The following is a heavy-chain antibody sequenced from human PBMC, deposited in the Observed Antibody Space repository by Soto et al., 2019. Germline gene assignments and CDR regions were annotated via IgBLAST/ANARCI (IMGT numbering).Heavy chain of an antibody. CDR1: GFSLSSTRMA. CDR2: IYWDDDK. V-gene: IGHV2-5*02. CDR3: AHILVAGFGDYFDY. D-gene: IGHD6-19*01. J-gene: IGHJ4*02. Sequence: QITLKESGPTLVKPTQTLTLTCTFSGFSLSSTRMAVGWIRQPPGKALEWLALIYWDDDKRSSLLLKSRLIITKDTSKNQVVLTMSKMDPVDTARYYCAHILVAGFGDYFDYWGQGTLVTVSS.